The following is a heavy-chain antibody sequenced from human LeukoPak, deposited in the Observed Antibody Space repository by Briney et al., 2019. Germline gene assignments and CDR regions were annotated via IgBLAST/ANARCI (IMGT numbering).Heavy chain of an antibody. CDR3: TTEERGTGPLLGY. CDR1: GFTFSNAW. Sequence: GGSLRLSCAASGFTFSNAWMSWVRQAPGKGLEWVGRIKSKTDGGTTDYAAPVKGRFTISRDDSKNTLHLQMNSLKTEDTAVYYCTTEERGTGPLLGYWGQGTLVTVSS. D-gene: IGHD3-16*01. J-gene: IGHJ4*02. CDR2: IKSKTDGGTT. V-gene: IGHV3-15*01.